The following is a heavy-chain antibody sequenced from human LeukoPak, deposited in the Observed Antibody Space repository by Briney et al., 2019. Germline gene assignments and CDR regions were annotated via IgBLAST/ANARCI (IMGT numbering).Heavy chain of an antibody. D-gene: IGHD3-3*01. CDR2: IYTSGST. CDR1: GGSISSYY. Sequence: PSETLSLTCTVSGGSISSYYWSWIRQPPGKGLEWIGYIYTSGSTNYNPSLKSRVTISVDTSKNQFSLKLSSVTAADTAVYYCARGGKYYDFWCGYHPYYYYYMDVWGKGTTVTVSS. V-gene: IGHV4-4*09. CDR3: ARGGKYYDFWCGYHPYYYYYMDV. J-gene: IGHJ6*03.